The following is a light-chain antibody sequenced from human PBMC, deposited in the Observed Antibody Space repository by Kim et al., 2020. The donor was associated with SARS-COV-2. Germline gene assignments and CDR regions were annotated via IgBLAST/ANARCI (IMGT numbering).Light chain of an antibody. V-gene: IGLV7-43*01. CDR2: GTT. J-gene: IGLJ3*02. CDR1: AGSVTNVFY. Sequence: PGGTVTLTCASPAGSVTNVFYPNWFQQKPGQAPRSLIYGTTRKHSWTPARFSGSLLGGKAALTLSGVQPEDEADYYCLLYYGGAWVFGGGTQLTVL. CDR3: LLYYGGAWV.